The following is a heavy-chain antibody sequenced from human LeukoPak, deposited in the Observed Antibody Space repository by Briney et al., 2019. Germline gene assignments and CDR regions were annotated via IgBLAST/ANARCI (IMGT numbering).Heavy chain of an antibody. CDR1: GFTFSSYS. D-gene: IGHD6-19*01. Sequence: PGGSLRLSCAASGFTFSSYSMNWVCQAPGKGLEWVSSISSSSSYIYYADSVKGRFTISRDNAKNSLYLQINSLRAEDTAVYYCARTVAGYFDYWGQGTLVTVSS. V-gene: IGHV3-21*01. CDR3: ARTVAGYFDY. J-gene: IGHJ4*02. CDR2: ISSSSSYI.